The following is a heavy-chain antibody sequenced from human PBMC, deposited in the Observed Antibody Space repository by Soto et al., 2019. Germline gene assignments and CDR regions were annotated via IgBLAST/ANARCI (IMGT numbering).Heavy chain of an antibody. CDR3: ATRMTTAPY. D-gene: IGHD4-17*01. CDR1: LFIVSDNY. J-gene: IGHJ4*02. Sequence: EVRLVQSGGGLVQPGGSLRLSCAASLFIVSDNYMSWVRQARGKGLEWVSLIYSGGGTDYAESVKGRFTISRDNSKNTLYLQMNSLKAEDTGIYYWATRMTTAPYWGQGTVVSVSS. V-gene: IGHV3-66*01. CDR2: IYSGGGT.